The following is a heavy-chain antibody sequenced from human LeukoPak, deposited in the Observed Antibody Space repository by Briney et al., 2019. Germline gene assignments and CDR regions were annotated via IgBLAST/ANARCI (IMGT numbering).Heavy chain of an antibody. CDR1: GGSISSYY. CDR2: ISYTGGT. D-gene: IGHD5-18*01. V-gene: IGHV4-59*12. J-gene: IGHJ4*02. CDR3: ARDLGGYNYGYSFDY. Sequence: SETLSLACTVSGGSISSYYWTWIRQPPGKGLEWIGYISYTGGTNYNPSLKSRVTMSVDTSKNQFSLKLFSVTAADTAVYYCARDLGGYNYGYSFDYWGQGTLVTVSS.